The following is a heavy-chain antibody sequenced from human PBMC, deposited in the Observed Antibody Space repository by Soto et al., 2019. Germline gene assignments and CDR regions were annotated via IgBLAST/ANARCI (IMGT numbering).Heavy chain of an antibody. CDR2: IKEDGSEK. CDR1: GFAFSSYW. D-gene: IGHD2-15*01. CDR3: ARHRRSFRYCSGGSCYEPFDAFDI. V-gene: IGHV3-7*05. Sequence: GGSLRLSCAASGFAFSSYWMTWVRQAPGKGLEWLGNIKEDGSEKYQVDSVKGRFTMSRDNAEKSLFLQMSRLTAEDTAVYYCARHRRSFRYCSGGSCYEPFDAFDIWGQGTMVTVSS. J-gene: IGHJ3*02.